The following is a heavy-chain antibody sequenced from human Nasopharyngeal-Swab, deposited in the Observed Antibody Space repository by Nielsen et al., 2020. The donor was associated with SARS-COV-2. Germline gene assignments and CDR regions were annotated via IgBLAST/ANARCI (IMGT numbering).Heavy chain of an antibody. CDR3: ARGVETIHH. CDR2: ISSSGSIT. CDR1: GFSFSEYY. D-gene: IGHD5-24*01. V-gene: IGHV3-11*04. Sequence: GESLKISCAASGFSFSEYYMSWICQAPGKGLEWISDISSSGSITHYADSMKGRFTISRDNAKKSLYLQMNSLRAEDTAVYYCARGVETIHHWGQGSLVTVSS. J-gene: IGHJ1*01.